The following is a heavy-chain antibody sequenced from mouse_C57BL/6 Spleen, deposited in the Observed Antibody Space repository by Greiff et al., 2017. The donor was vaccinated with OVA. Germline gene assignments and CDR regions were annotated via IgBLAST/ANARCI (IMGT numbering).Heavy chain of an antibody. D-gene: IGHD2-2*01. CDR3: ATGYGYDDWYFDV. V-gene: IGHV1-50*01. CDR1: GYTFTSYW. Sequence: VQLQQPGAELVKPGASVKLSCKASGYTFTSYWMQWVKQRPGQGLEWIGEIDPSDSYTNYNQKFKGKATLTVDTSSSTAYMQLSSLTSEDSAVYYCATGYGYDDWYFDVLGTGTTVTVSS. CDR2: IDPSDSYT. J-gene: IGHJ1*03.